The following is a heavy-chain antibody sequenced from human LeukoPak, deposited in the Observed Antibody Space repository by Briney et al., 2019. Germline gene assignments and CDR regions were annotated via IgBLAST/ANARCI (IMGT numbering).Heavy chain of an antibody. CDR1: GFIFNNAW. CDR3: VTLGYCTRTNCYATDGGAFDI. V-gene: IGHV3-15*01. J-gene: IGHJ3*02. CDR2: IKSKKDGETT. Sequence: KTGGSLRLSCAGSGFIFNNAWMSWVRQAPGKGPEWVGRIKSKKDGETTNYAAPVKGRFIISRDGSENTLYLQMNSLKVEDTAVYYCVTLGYCTRTNCYATDGGAFDIWGQGTMVTVSS. D-gene: IGHD2-2*01.